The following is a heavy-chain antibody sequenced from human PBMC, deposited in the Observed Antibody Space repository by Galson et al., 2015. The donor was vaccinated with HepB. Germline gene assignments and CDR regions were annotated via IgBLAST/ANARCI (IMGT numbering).Heavy chain of an antibody. J-gene: IGHJ2*01. Sequence: PALVNPTQTLTLTSTFSGFSLSTSEVGVGWIRQPPGKALEWLALIYWDDVKRYSPSLKNRLTIVKDTSRNQVVLTKTNMDPVDTATYYCAHRRRYNIYDNHRYWYFDLWGRGTLVTVSS. CDR3: AHRRRYNIYDNHRYWYFDL. CDR2: IYWDDVK. V-gene: IGHV2-5*02. CDR1: GFSLSTSEVG. D-gene: IGHD5/OR15-5a*01.